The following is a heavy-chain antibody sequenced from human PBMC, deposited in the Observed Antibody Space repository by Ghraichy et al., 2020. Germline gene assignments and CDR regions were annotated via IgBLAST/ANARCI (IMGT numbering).Heavy chain of an antibody. Sequence: SQTISLTCAISGDSVSSNSAAWNWIRQSPSRGLEWLGRTYYRSKWYNDYAVSVKSRITINPDTSKNQFSLQLNSVTPEDTAVYYCARGSTGLYYYYYYGMDVWGQGTTVTVSS. CDR1: GDSVSSNSAA. CDR2: TYYRSKWYN. V-gene: IGHV6-1*01. CDR3: ARGSTGLYYYYYYGMDV. D-gene: IGHD1-14*01. J-gene: IGHJ6*02.